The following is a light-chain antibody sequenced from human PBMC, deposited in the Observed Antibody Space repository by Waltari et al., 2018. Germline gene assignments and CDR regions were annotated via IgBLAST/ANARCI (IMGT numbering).Light chain of an antibody. Sequence: DIQMTQSPSSLSVSVGDSVTISCQASQDIRNHLNWYQQKPGKAPKLLIYDASTLETGVPSKFSGSGSGTHFTFTISNLQPEDIATYYCQQYHNLPSAFGQGTKVEIK. CDR3: QQYHNLPSA. CDR1: QDIRNH. CDR2: DAS. V-gene: IGKV1-33*01. J-gene: IGKJ1*01.